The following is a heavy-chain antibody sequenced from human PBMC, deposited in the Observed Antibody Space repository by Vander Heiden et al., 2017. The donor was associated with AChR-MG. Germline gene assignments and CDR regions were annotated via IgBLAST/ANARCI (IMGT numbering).Heavy chain of an antibody. CDR2: IYYSGST. J-gene: IGHJ4*02. CDR3: ARFYPRGAVAGTLDY. V-gene: IGHV4-59*01. D-gene: IGHD6-19*01. CDR1: GGSISSYY. Sequence: QVQLQESGPGLVKPSETLSLTCTVSGGSISSYYWSWIRQPPGKGLEWIGYIYYSGSTNYNPSLKSRVTISVDTSKNQFSLKLSSVTAADTAVYYCARFYPRGAVAGTLDYWGQGTLVTVSS.